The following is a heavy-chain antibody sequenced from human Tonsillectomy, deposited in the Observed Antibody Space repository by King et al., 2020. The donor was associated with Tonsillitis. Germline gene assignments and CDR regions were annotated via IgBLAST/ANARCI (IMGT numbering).Heavy chain of an antibody. CDR1: GFTFGNYD. J-gene: IGHJ2*01. CDR2: IAYDASYE. V-gene: IGHV3-30*03. Sequence: VQLVESGGGVVQPGTSLRLSCAASGFTFGNYDMHWVRQAPGKGLEWVALIAYDASYENYADSVKGRFTISRDNSKNTLYLEMNSLRVEDTAVYYCARDGIGLSDGYFDLWGRGSLVPASS. CDR3: ARDGIGLSDGYFDL. D-gene: IGHD3-16*01.